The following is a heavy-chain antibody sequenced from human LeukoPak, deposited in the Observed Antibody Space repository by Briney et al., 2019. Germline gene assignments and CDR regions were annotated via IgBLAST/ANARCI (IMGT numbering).Heavy chain of an antibody. CDR2: IYYTGRT. CDR1: GGSISTYY. J-gene: IGHJ4*02. D-gene: IGHD1-1*01. Sequence: PSVTLSLTCTVSGGSISTYYWSWIRQPPGKGLEWIGYIYYTGRTNYNPSLKTRVTISVDTSKNQFSLKMSSVTAADTAVYYCARVGDWNDLVYWGRGTLVTVSS. CDR3: ARVGDWNDLVY. V-gene: IGHV4-59*01.